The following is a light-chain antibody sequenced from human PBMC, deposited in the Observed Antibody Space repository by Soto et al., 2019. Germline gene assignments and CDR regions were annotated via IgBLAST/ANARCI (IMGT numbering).Light chain of an antibody. Sequence: EIVLTQSPATLSLSPGERATLSCRASQSVGSYLAWYQQKPGQAPRLLIFDASNRATGIPARFSGSGSGTDFTLTISSLEPEDFAVYYCQQRNNWPPERRFGGGTKVEIK. CDR2: DAS. CDR1: QSVGSY. V-gene: IGKV3-11*01. CDR3: QQRNNWPPERR. J-gene: IGKJ4*01.